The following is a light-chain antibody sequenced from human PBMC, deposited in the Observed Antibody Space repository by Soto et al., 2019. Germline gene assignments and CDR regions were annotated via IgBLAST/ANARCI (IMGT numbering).Light chain of an antibody. CDR2: GES. V-gene: IGKV3-20*01. CDR3: QQYGTSPRT. CDR1: QSVSGSY. J-gene: IGKJ1*01. Sequence: EIVLTQSPGTLSLSPGERATLSCRASQSVSGSYLAWYQQKPGQAPRLLIYGESSRATGIPDRLSGSGSGTDFTLTIRRLEPEDFAVYYCQQYGTSPRTFCQGTKVEVK.